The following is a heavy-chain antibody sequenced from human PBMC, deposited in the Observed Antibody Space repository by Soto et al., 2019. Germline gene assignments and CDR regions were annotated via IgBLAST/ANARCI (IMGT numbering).Heavy chain of an antibody. J-gene: IGHJ4*02. Sequence: QVQLVQSGAAVKKPGASVKVSCKASGYTFTSYAMHWVRQAPGQRLEWMGWINAGNGNTKYSQKFQGRVTIIRDRSASRAYMERSSLRSEETAVYYCARERPYYDFWSGYYSPFDYWGQGTLVTLSS. CDR2: INAGNGNT. CDR3: ARERPYYDFWSGYYSPFDY. D-gene: IGHD3-3*01. V-gene: IGHV1-3*01. CDR1: GYTFTSYA.